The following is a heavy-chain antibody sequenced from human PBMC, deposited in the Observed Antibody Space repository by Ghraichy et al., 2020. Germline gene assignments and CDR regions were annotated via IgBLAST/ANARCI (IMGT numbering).Heavy chain of an antibody. Sequence: SQTLSLTCAVSGGSFSGYYGSWIRQPPGKGLEWIGEINHSGSTNYNPSLKSRVTISVDTSKNQFSLKLSSVTAADTAVSYYARGRRVRIYESSRFGPRGGYYYGMDVWGQGTTVTVSS. J-gene: IGHJ6*02. CDR2: INHSGST. V-gene: IGHV4-34*01. CDR1: GGSFSGYY. CDR3: ARGRRVRIYESSRFGPRGGYYYGMDV. D-gene: IGHD3-22*01.